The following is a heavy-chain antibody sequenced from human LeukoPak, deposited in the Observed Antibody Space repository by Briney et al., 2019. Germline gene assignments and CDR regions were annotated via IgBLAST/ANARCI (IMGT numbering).Heavy chain of an antibody. CDR2: LYSGGST. J-gene: IGHJ4*02. V-gene: IGHV3-66*01. CDR3: ARDPHYTGSGTYFDY. D-gene: IGHD1-26*01. Sequence: GGSLRLSCVASGFTASNNYMSWVRQAPGKGLEWVSVLYSGGSTSYADSVKGRFTISRDNTKNTVFLQMASLRAEDTALYYCARDPHYTGSGTYFDYWGQGTLVTVPS. CDR1: GFTASNNY.